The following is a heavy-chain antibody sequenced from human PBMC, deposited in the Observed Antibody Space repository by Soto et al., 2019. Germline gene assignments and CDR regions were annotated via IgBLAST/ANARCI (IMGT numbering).Heavy chain of an antibody. V-gene: IGHV3-48*02. Sequence: PVGSLRLSCVGSGFTFSDYSMNWVRQAPGKGLEWISYFSRTSTAIYHADSVEGRFTISRDDAKNSLYLQMNSLRDDDTAVYYCVRDGYCTHGLCSTYFFDYWGQGTLVTVSS. CDR2: FSRTSTAI. D-gene: IGHD2-8*01. CDR3: VRDGYCTHGLCSTYFFDY. J-gene: IGHJ4*02. CDR1: GFTFSDYS.